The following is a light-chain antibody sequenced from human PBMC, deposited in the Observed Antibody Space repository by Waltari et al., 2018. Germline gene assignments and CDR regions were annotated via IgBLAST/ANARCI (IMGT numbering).Light chain of an antibody. CDR2: DAS. J-gene: IGKJ1*01. CDR1: QSVTRT. V-gene: IGKV3-20*01. Sequence: EIVLTQSPDTLSLSPGERATLFCRASQSVTRTLAWYQQKPGQAPRLLIYDASSRATGIPDRFSGSGYGTDFSLTISRLEPEDFAVYYCQKYGTLPATFGQGTKVEIK. CDR3: QKYGTLPAT.